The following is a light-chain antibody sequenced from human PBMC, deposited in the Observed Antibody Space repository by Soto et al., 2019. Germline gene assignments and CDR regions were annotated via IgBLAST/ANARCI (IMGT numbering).Light chain of an antibody. CDR2: AAS. CDR3: QQYGSLPET. CDR1: QSVRSDY. Sequence: EIVLTQSPGTLPLSPGERATLSCRASQSVRSDYLAWYQQKRGQTPRLLIHAASSRATGIPDRFSGSGSGTDFTLTISRVEAEEVAMYFCQQYGSLPETFGQGTRVEIK. V-gene: IGKV3-20*01. J-gene: IGKJ1*01.